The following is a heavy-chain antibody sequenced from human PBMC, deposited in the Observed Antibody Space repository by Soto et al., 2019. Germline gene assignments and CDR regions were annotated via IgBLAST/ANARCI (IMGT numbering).Heavy chain of an antibody. D-gene: IGHD3-3*01. CDR2: INHSGST. V-gene: IGHV4-34*01. CDR3: ARLHYDFWSGYYFDY. J-gene: IGHJ4*02. Sequence: SETLSLTCAVYGGSFSGYYWGWIRQPPGKGLEWIGEINHSGSTNYNPSLKSRVTISVDTSKNQFSLKLSSVTAADTAVYYCARLHYDFWSGYYFDYWGQGTLVTVSS. CDR1: GGSFSGYY.